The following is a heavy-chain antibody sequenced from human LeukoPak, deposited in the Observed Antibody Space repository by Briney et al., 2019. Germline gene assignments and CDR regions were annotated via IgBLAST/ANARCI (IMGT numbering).Heavy chain of an antibody. Sequence: GGSLRLSCAASGFTFGNAWMNWVRQAPGKGLVWVSRIASDGSSTTYADSVKGRFSISRDNAKNTLYLQMNGLRVEDTAVYYCARGRPHGNDYWGQGTLVTVSS. J-gene: IGHJ4*02. CDR3: ARGRPHGNDY. D-gene: IGHD2-15*01. CDR2: IASDGSST. V-gene: IGHV3-74*01. CDR1: GFTFGNAW.